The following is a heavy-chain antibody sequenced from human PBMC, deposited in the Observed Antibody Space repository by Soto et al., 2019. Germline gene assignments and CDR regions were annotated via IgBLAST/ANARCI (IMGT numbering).Heavy chain of an antibody. CDR2: IYYSGST. D-gene: IGHD3-10*01. CDR1: GGSISSGGYY. J-gene: IGHJ5*02. Sequence: SETLSLTCTVSGGSISSGGYYWSWIRQHPGKGLEWIGYIYYSGSTYYNPSLKSRVTISVDTSKNQFSLKLSSVTAADTAVYYCARGGGSGSYYNWFDPWGQGTLVTVSS. V-gene: IGHV4-31*03. CDR3: ARGGGSGSYYNWFDP.